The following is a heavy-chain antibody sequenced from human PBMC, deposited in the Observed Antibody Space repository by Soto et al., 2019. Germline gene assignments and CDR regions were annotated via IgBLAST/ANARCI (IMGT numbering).Heavy chain of an antibody. V-gene: IGHV3-53*02. CDR1: GFIVSDKY. CDR3: GRGLYSGYYMNFLDY. D-gene: IGHD5-12*01. J-gene: IGHJ4*02. Sequence: EVQLVETGGGSLQPGGSLRLSCAASGFIVSDKYMYWVRQSPGKGLEWISVIYRDGSTYYADSMKGRFTISRDDSKNTIFLQMNSLRAEDTAVYYCGRGLYSGYYMNFLDYWGQGTLVSVSS. CDR2: IYRDGST.